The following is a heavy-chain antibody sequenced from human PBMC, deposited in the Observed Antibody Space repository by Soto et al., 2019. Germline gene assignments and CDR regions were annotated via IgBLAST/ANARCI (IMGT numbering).Heavy chain of an antibody. CDR2: MNPNRGIT. J-gene: IGHJ4*02. D-gene: IGHD2-15*01. Sequence: ASVKVSCKASGGTFSSYTISWVRQAPGQGLEWMGWMNPNRGITGYAQKFQGRVTMTRNTSISTAYMELSSLRSEDTAVYYCAICSGGSWSGDFDYWGQGTLVTVSS. CDR1: GGTFSSYT. V-gene: IGHV1-8*02. CDR3: AICSGGSWSGDFDY.